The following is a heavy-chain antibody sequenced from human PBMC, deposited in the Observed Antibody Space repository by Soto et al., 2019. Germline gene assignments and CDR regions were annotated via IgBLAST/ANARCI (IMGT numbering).Heavy chain of an antibody. V-gene: IGHV3-7*03. CDR2: IKEDGTEQ. CDR1: GFSFSGYW. D-gene: IGHD4-4*01. CDR3: AITTSTVSYWFDP. J-gene: IGHJ5*02. Sequence: PVGSLRLSCAASGFSFSGYWMSWVRQAPGKGPEWVANIKEDGTEQYYVDSVKGRFTISRDNSENSLFLQMNNLRAEDSAIYYCAITTSTVSYWFDPWGPGTQVTVSS.